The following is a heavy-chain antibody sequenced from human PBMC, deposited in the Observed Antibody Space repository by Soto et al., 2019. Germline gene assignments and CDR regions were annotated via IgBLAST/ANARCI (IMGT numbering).Heavy chain of an antibody. Sequence: QVQLVQSGAEVKKPGASVKVSCKASGYTFTSYDITWVRQATGQGLEWMGWMNPNSGNTAYAQKFEGRVTMTRNTSISTAYMELSSLTSEDTAVYYFARERERSGCDPWGQGTLVTVSS. D-gene: IGHD1-26*01. CDR3: ARERERSGCDP. V-gene: IGHV1-8*01. CDR1: GYTFTSYD. J-gene: IGHJ5*02. CDR2: MNPNSGNT.